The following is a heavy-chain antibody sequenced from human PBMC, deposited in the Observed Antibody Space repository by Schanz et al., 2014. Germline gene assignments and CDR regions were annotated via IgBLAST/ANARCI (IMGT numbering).Heavy chain of an antibody. J-gene: IGHJ4*02. Sequence: QVQLVQSGAEMKKPGASVKVSCKASGGTFSTYTISWVRQAPGQGLEWMGRIIPILGIANYAQKFQGRVTITADKSTFTAYMDVSSLRSEDTAVYYCARDQSPYTNSSDVRYFDYWGQGSLVTVSS. V-gene: IGHV1-69*09. CDR1: GGTFSTYT. CDR2: IIPILGIA. D-gene: IGHD6-6*01. CDR3: ARDQSPYTNSSDVRYFDY.